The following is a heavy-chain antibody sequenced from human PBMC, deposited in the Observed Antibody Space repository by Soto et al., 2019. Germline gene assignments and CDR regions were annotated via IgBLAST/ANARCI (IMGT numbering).Heavy chain of an antibody. J-gene: IGHJ4*02. CDR1: VGSVSTGSYY. CDR2: IYHSGSA. CDR3: ATVSLQLTTMDY. D-gene: IGHD4-4*01. Sequence: PSETLALTCIVPVGSVSTGSYYWNWIRQPPGKGLEWIASIYHSGSADYNPSLKSRVTISVDTSKNQFSLKLGSVTAADTAVYYCATVSLQLTTMDYWGQGALVTVSS. V-gene: IGHV4-61*01.